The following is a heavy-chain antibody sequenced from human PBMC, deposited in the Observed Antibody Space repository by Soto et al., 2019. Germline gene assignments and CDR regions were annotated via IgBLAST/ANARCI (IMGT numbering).Heavy chain of an antibody. J-gene: IGHJ4*02. CDR2: INAGNGNT. CDR3: AAPVVGGAYYYGSVSYSTLKY. CDR1: GYTFTSYA. Sequence: QVQLVQSGAEVKKPGASVKVSCKASGYTFTSYAMHWVRQAPGQRLEWMGWINAGNGNTKYSQKFQGRVTINRDTSASTAYMELISLRSEDTAVYYCAAPVVGGAYYYGSVSYSTLKYWGQGTLVTVSS. D-gene: IGHD3-10*01. V-gene: IGHV1-3*01.